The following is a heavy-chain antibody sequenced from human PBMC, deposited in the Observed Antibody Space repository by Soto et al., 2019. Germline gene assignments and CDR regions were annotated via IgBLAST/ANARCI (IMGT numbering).Heavy chain of an antibody. CDR2: IIPIFGTA. V-gene: IGHV1-69*13. D-gene: IGHD6-6*01. CDR1: GGTFSSYA. J-gene: IGHJ4*02. Sequence: GASVKVSCKASGGTFSSYAISWVRQAPGQGLEWMGGIIPIFGTANYAQKFQGRVTITADESTSTAYMELSSLRSEDTAVYYCAILVHRYSSSSIQVDYWGQGTLVTVSS. CDR3: AILVHRYSSSSIQVDY.